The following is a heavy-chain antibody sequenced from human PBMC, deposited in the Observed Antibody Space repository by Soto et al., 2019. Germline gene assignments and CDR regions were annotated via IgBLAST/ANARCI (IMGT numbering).Heavy chain of an antibody. V-gene: IGHV6-1*01. CDR1: GDTVSTNTAA. J-gene: IGHJ6*02. CDR2: IYYKSRWYN. Sequence: SQTLSLPCAISGDTVSTNTAAWNWIRQSPSRGLAWLGRIYYKSRWYNDYSESLKSRIAIIPDTSRNQFSLQLNSVIPEDTAVYYCARDWGYDPDPTYYYGMDVWGQGTKVTVSS. CDR3: ARDWGYDPDPTYYYGMDV. D-gene: IGHD5-12*01.